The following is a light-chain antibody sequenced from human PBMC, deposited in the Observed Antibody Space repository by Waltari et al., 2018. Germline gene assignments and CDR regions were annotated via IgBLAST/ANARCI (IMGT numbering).Light chain of an antibody. CDR1: QVIDNH. Sequence: DLQMTKSPSSLSASVGDRVTITCRASQVIDNHLAWYQHKPGKLPNLLIYATSTLHSGVPSRFSGSGSGTVFTLTISDLQPEDFAVYYCQKYNNAPQPFGGGTKVEIK. V-gene: IGKV1-27*01. CDR2: ATS. J-gene: IGKJ4*01. CDR3: QKYNNAPQP.